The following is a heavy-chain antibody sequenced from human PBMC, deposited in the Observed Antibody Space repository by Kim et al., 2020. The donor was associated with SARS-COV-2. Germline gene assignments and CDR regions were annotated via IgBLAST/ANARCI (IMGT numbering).Heavy chain of an antibody. D-gene: IGHD3-3*01. CDR3: ARAPFLPVPSRYYYMDV. Sequence: ASVKVSCKASGYTFTSYAMHWVRQAPGQRLEWMGWINAGNGNTKYSQKFQGRVTITRDTSASTAYMELSSLRSEDTAVYYCARAPFLPVPSRYYYMDVWDKGTTVTVSS. J-gene: IGHJ6*03. CDR1: GYTFTSYA. CDR2: INAGNGNT. V-gene: IGHV1-3*01.